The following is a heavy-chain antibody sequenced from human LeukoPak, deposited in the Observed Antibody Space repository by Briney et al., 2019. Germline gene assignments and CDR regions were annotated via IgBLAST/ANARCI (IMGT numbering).Heavy chain of an antibody. CDR2: ISAYNGNT. Sequence: GASVNVSCKAPGYTFTSYGISWVRQAPGQGIEWMGWISAYNGNTNYAQKLQGRVTMTTDTSTSTAYMELRSLRSDDTAVYYCARESSGGSCYYWGQGTLVTVSS. D-gene: IGHD2-15*01. V-gene: IGHV1-18*01. CDR3: ARESSGGSCYY. J-gene: IGHJ4*02. CDR1: GYTFTSYG.